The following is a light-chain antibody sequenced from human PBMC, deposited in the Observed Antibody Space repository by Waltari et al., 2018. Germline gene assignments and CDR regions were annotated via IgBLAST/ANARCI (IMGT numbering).Light chain of an antibody. Sequence: QSVPTQPPSASATPGQRVTISCSGRSSNIGPNTVTWYHQLPGTAPKLLIYTNNQRPSGVPDRFSGSKSGTSASLAISGLQSEDEADYYCAVWDDSLNGVVFGGGTKLTVL. V-gene: IGLV1-44*01. J-gene: IGLJ2*01. CDR3: AVWDDSLNGVV. CDR1: SSNIGPNT. CDR2: TNN.